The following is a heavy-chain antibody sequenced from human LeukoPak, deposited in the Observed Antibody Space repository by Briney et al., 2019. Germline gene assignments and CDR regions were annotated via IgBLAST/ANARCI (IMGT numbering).Heavy chain of an antibody. V-gene: IGHV1-45*02. D-gene: IGHD1-14*01. CDR1: GYTFTYRY. CDR3: AHKKAGDRLDAFDI. Sequence: GASVKVSCKASGYTFTYRYLHWVRQAPGQALEWMGRITPFNGNTNYAQKFQDRVTITRDRSMSTAYMELSSLRSEDTAMYYCAHKKAGDRLDAFDIWGQGTMVTVSS. J-gene: IGHJ3*02. CDR2: ITPFNGNT.